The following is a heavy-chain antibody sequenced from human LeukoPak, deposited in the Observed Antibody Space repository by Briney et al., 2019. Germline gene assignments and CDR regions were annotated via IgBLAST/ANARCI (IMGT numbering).Heavy chain of an antibody. CDR1: GFTFSSYA. CDR3: ARAWDIVVVPAAIQH. CDR2: ISYDGSNK. V-gene: IGHV3-30-3*01. D-gene: IGHD2-2*01. J-gene: IGHJ1*01. Sequence: GGCLSLSCAASGFTFSSYAMHWVRQAPGKGLEWVAVISYDGSNKYYADSVKGRFTISRDNSKNKLYLQMNSLRAEDTAVYYCARAWDIVVVPAAIQHWGQGTLVTVSS.